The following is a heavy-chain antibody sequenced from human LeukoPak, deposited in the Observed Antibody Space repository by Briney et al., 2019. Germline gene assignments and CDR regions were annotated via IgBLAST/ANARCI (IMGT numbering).Heavy chain of an antibody. Sequence: GGHLTLSCAASGFTSSTYLMSWVRQAPGKGLEWVADIKQDGSAKYYVDSVKGRFTISRDNAENSLFLQMNTLRAEDTAVYYCARGRYCTGGSCYFDYWGKGILVTFSS. D-gene: IGHD2-8*02. CDR1: GFTSSTYL. CDR3: ARGRYCTGGSCYFDY. V-gene: IGHV3-7*05. CDR2: IKQDGSAK. J-gene: IGHJ4*02.